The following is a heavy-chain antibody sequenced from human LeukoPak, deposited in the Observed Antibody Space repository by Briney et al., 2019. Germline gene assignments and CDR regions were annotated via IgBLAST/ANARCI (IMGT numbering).Heavy chain of an antibody. V-gene: IGHV3-11*01. D-gene: IGHD3-22*01. J-gene: IGHJ3*02. CDR3: ARATYDSSAVDAFDI. CDR2: TNTAGNTI. Sequence: AGGSLRLSCAASGFTFRDYFMSWIRQAPGKGLEWVAYTNTAGNTIYYADSMKGRFTISRDNAKNSLYLQMNTLRAEDTAVYYCARATYDSSAVDAFDIWGQGTTVTVSS. CDR1: GFTFRDYF.